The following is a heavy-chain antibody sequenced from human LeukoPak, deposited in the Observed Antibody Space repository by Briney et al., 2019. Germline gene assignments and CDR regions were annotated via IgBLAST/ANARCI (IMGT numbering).Heavy chain of an antibody. CDR3: ATHCSGTACHQDY. Sequence: PGGSLRLSCAASGFTFGSSAMHWVRQTPGKGLECVAFIQFDGSYKHYSDSVKGRFTISRDNSKSTLYLQMNSLRPEDTAVYYCATHCSGTACHQDYWGQGTLVTVSS. CDR1: GFTFGSSA. V-gene: IGHV3-30*02. CDR2: IQFDGSYK. D-gene: IGHD2-2*01. J-gene: IGHJ4*02.